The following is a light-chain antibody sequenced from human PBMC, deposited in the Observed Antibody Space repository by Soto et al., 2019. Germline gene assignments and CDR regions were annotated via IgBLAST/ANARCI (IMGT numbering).Light chain of an antibody. CDR1: QSISSW. J-gene: IGKJ1*01. Sequence: DIQMTQSPSTLSASVGDRVTITCRASQSISSWLAWYQQKPGKAPKLLIYDASSLESGVPSRFSGSGCGTEFTLTISSRQPDDFATYYCQQYNSYSPTVGQGTNVEIK. V-gene: IGKV1-5*01. CDR3: QQYNSYSPT. CDR2: DAS.